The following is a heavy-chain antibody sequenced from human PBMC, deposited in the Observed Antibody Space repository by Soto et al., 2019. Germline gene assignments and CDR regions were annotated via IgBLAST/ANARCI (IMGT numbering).Heavy chain of an antibody. Sequence: SETLSLTCAVSGGSISNTSYFWGWIRQPPGKGLEWVGNMFSTGSSTYNPSLKGRITISVDTSKSHFSLRLYSMTASDTAVYYCASSYYNLSPGYRYHESFYFDNWGPGTLVTVSS. CDR1: GGSISNTSYF. D-gene: IGHD3-9*01. V-gene: IGHV4-39*02. J-gene: IGHJ4*02. CDR2: MFSTGSS. CDR3: ASSYYNLSPGYRYHESFYFDN.